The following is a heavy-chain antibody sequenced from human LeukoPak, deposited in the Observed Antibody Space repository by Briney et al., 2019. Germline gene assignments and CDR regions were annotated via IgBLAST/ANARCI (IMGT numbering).Heavy chain of an antibody. D-gene: IGHD6-6*01. V-gene: IGHV4-34*01. CDR3: AGGSKGSSARGYYYYLDV. J-gene: IGHJ6*03. CDR2: INHSGST. CDR1: GGSFSGYY. Sequence: PETLSLTCAVYGGSFSGYYWSWIRQPPGKGLEWIGEINHSGSTNYNPSLKSRVTISVDTSKNQFSLKLSSVTAADTAVYYCAGGSKGSSARGYYYYLDVWGKGTTVTVSS.